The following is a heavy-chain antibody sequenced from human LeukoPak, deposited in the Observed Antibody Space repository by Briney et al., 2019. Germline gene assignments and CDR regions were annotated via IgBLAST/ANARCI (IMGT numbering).Heavy chain of an antibody. V-gene: IGHV4-39*01. D-gene: IGHD3-10*01. CDR2: IYYSGST. CDR3: ARQGWFGELLSPLDY. CDR1: GGSISSSSYY. J-gene: IGHJ4*02. Sequence: PSETLSLTCTVSGGSISSSSYYWGWIRQPPGKGLEWIGSIYYSGSTYYNPSLKSRVTISVDTSKNQFSLKLSSVTAADTAVYYCARQGWFGELLSPLDYWGQGAVVTVSS.